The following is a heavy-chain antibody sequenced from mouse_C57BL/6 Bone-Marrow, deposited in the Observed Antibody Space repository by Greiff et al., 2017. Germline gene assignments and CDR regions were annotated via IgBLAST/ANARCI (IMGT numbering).Heavy chain of an antibody. Sequence: QVQLKESGPELAKPGASVKLSCKASGYTFTSSWMHWVKQRPGQGLEWIGYINPSSGYTKYNQKFKDKDTLTADKSSSTAYMQLSSLTYEDSAVYYCARGKIYYPFDYWGQGTTLTVSA. CDR2: INPSSGYT. V-gene: IGHV1-7*01. J-gene: IGHJ2*01. CDR3: ARGKIYYPFDY. CDR1: GYTFTSSW. D-gene: IGHD1-1*01.